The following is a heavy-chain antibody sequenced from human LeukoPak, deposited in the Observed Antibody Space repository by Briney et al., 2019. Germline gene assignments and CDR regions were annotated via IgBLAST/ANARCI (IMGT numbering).Heavy chain of an antibody. J-gene: IGHJ4*02. V-gene: IGHV3-30*02. CDR3: ATITGSPDY. Sequence: GGSLRLSCAASGFTINKYGIHWVRQAPGKGLEWVALISHDGENKFYADSVRGRFTISRDNSRNTVYLQMGSLRAEDTSLYYCATITGSPDYWGQGSLVTVSS. CDR1: GFTINKYG. D-gene: IGHD1-20*01. CDR2: ISHDGENK.